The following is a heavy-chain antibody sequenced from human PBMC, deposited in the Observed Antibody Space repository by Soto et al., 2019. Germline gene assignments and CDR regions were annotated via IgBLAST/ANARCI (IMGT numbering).Heavy chain of an antibody. D-gene: IGHD6-19*01. V-gene: IGHV1-3*01. CDR1: GYTFTSYA. J-gene: IGHJ4*02. Sequence: QVQLVQSGAEVKKPGASVKVSCKASGYTFTSYAMHSVRQAPGQRLEWMGWINAGNGNTKYSQKFQGRVTITRDTSASTAYMELSSLRSEDTAVYYCARVIGGWYYFDYWGQGTLVTVSS. CDR3: ARVIGGWYYFDY. CDR2: INAGNGNT.